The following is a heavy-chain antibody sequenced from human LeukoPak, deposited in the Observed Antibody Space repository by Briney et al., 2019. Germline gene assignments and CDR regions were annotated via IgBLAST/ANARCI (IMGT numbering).Heavy chain of an antibody. CDR1: GFTFSDYY. Sequence: GXXLRLSCAASGFTFSDYYMGWIRQAPGKGLEWVSYISSSGSTIYYADSVKGRFTISRDNAKNSLYLQMNSLRAEDTAVYYCARFDFWSGYVPFDYWGQGTLVTVSS. CDR2: ISSSGSTI. J-gene: IGHJ4*02. D-gene: IGHD3-3*01. V-gene: IGHV3-11*04. CDR3: ARFDFWSGYVPFDY.